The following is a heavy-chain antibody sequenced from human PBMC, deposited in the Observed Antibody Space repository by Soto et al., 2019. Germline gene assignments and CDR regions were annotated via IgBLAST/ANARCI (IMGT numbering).Heavy chain of an antibody. V-gene: IGHV4-4*02. Sequence: SETLSLTCAVSGGSISSSNWWSWVRQPPGKGLEWIGEIYHSGSTNYNPSLKSRVTISVDTSKNQFSLKLSSVTAADTAVYYCARVPQTHRRIQLWQDSLDYWGQGTLVTVSS. CDR1: GGSISSSNW. CDR2: IYHSGST. J-gene: IGHJ4*02. D-gene: IGHD5-18*01. CDR3: ARVPQTHRRIQLWQDSLDY.